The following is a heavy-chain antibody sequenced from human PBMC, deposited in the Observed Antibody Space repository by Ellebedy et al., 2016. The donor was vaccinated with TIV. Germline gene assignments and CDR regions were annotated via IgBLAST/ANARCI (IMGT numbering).Heavy chain of an antibody. CDR2: IDWDDDK. J-gene: IGHJ4*01. CDR1: GFSLSTSGVG. CDR3: AGGRSSGWAFDY. D-gene: IGHD6-19*01. Sequence: SGPTLVKPTQTLTLTCTFSGFSLSTSGVGVGWIRQPPGEALEWLARIDWDDDKFYNTSLRTRLTVSKDSSKNQVVLTMTNMDPVDTATYYCAGGRSSGWAFDYWGLGTLVTVSS. V-gene: IGHV2-70*04.